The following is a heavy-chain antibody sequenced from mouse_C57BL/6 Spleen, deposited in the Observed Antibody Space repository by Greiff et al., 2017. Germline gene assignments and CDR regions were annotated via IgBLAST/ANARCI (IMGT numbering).Heavy chain of an antibody. J-gene: IGHJ2*01. D-gene: IGHD1-1*01. CDR1: GFTFSDYG. CDR3: ARPRSYYGSSPGYFDY. V-gene: IGHV5-17*01. Sequence: EVNVVESGGGLVKPGGSLKLSCAASGFTFSDYGMHWVRQAPEKGLEWVAYISSGSSTIYYADTVKGRFTISRDNAKNTLFLQMTSLRSEDTAMYYCARPRSYYGSSPGYFDYWGQGTTLTVSS. CDR2: ISSGSSTI.